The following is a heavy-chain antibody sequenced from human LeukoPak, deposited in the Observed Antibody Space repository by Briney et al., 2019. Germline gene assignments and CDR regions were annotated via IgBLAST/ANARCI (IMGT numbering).Heavy chain of an antibody. Sequence: AGGSLRLSCAASGFTFSRYATSWVRQAPGKGLEWVSAISDTGNTYHADSVKGRFTISRDSSKNTLFLQMNRLRPEDAAVYYCAKAPVTTCRGAFCYPFDYWGLGTLVTVSS. V-gene: IGHV3-23*01. J-gene: IGHJ4*02. CDR2: ISDTGNT. D-gene: IGHD2-15*01. CDR1: GFTFSRYA. CDR3: AKAPVTTCRGAFCYPFDY.